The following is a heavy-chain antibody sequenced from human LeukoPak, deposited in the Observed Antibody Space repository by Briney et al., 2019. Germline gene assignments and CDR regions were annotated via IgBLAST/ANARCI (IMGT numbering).Heavy chain of an antibody. CDR3: ARGGLWYYDILTGYYSY. D-gene: IGHD3-9*01. CDR1: GGSFSGYY. V-gene: IGHV4-34*01. CDR2: INHSGST. Sequence: SETLSLTCAVYGGSFSGYYWSWLRQPPGKGLEWIGEINHSGSTNYNPSLKSRVTISVDTSKNQFSLKLSSVTAADTAVYYCARGGLWYYDILTGYYSYWGQGTLVTVSS. J-gene: IGHJ4*02.